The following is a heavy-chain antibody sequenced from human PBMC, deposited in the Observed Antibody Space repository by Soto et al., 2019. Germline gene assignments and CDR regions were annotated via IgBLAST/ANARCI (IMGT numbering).Heavy chain of an antibody. D-gene: IGHD2-15*01. CDR3: AHLVVAGITYYFGS. CDR2: IYWDDDK. V-gene: IGHV2-5*02. Sequence: QITLKESGPTLVKPTQTLTLTCTFSGFSLSTSGVGVGWIRQPPGKALEWLTFIYWDDDKRNSPFLKSRLTNPKDTSKNQVVLTMTNLDPVDTATYYCAHLVVAGITYYFGSWGQGTLVTVSS. CDR1: GFSLSTSGVG. J-gene: IGHJ4*02.